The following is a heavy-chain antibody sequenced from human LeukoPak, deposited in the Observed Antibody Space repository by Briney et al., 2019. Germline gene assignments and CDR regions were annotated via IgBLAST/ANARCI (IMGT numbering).Heavy chain of an antibody. CDR3: ARLWQNAFDI. D-gene: IGHD3-10*01. CDR2: IWYDGSNK. V-gene: IGHV3-33*01. Sequence: PGGSLRLSCAASGFTFSSYNTHWVPQAPGKGLEWVAVIWYDGSNKYYADSVKGRFTISRDNSKNTLYLQMNSLRAEDTAVYYCARLWQNAFDIWGQGTMVTVSS. CDR1: GFTFSSYN. J-gene: IGHJ3*02.